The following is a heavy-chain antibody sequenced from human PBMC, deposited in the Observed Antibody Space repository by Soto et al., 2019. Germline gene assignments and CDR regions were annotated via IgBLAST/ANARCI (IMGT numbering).Heavy chain of an antibody. D-gene: IGHD3-10*01. CDR1: GVTVISYF. CDR2: FRTSGDGGTT. CDR3: AKKVHPAPGSQYFDY. J-gene: IGHJ4*02. V-gene: IGHV3-23*01. Sequence: AGSPRLSCAASGVTVISYFMSWVRQAPGKGLEWVSGFRTSGDGGTTYYADSVKGRFTISRDNSKNMLFLQMNSLRAEDTAIYYCAKKVHPAPGSQYFDYWGQGPLVTVS.